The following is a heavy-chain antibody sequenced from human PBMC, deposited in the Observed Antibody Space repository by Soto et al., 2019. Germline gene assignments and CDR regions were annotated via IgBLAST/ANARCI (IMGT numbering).Heavy chain of an antibody. V-gene: IGHV1-18*01. J-gene: IGHJ4*02. CDR2: ISAYNGNT. Sequence: VNVPCLDSGYTFTHYGISWVRPAPGQGREWMGWISAYNGNTNYAQKLQGRVTMTTNTTTSTAYMELRSLRSDDTAVCCCARDRGASLRGAANYFDYWGQGTLVTVSS. D-gene: IGHD5-12*01. CDR1: GYTFTHYG. CDR3: ARDRGASLRGAANYFDY.